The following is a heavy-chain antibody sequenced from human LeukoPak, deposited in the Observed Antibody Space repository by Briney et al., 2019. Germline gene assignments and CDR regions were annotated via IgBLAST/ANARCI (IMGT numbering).Heavy chain of an antibody. D-gene: IGHD4-17*01. V-gene: IGHV3-7*01. CDR3: ARRSAYGDYNTYYFDY. CDR1: GFTFSSYW. J-gene: IGHJ4*02. Sequence: PGGSVRLSCAASGFTFSSYWMSWVRQAPGKGLEWVANIKQDGSEKYYVDSVKGRFTISRDNAENSLYLQMNSLRAEDTAVYYCARRSAYGDYNTYYFDYWGQGTLVTVSS. CDR2: IKQDGSEK.